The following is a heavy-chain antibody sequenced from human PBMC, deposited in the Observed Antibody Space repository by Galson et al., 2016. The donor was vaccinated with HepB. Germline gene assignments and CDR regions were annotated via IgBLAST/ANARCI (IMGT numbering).Heavy chain of an antibody. V-gene: IGHV3-23*01. CDR3: AKDPAFTDAFDV. CDR2: VNVYDEDT. J-gene: IGHJ3*01. Sequence: VRQSPGKGLEWVSTVNVYDEDTHYADSVRGRFTTSRDNSKNTLHLQTNDLRAEDTALYYCAKDPAFTDAFDVWGPGTLVTVSS.